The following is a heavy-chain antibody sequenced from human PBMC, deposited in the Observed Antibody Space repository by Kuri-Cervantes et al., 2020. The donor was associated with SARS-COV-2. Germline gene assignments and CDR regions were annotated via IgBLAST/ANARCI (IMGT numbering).Heavy chain of an antibody. V-gene: IGHV3-15*07. CDR3: AKSFLSLGYDSSGFEAGMDV. CDR2: IKSKTDGGTT. CDR1: GFTFSNAW. D-gene: IGHD3-22*01. Sequence: LSLTCAASGFTFSNAWMNWVRQAPGKGLEWVGRIKSKTDGGTTDYAAPVKGRFTISRDNSKNTLYLQMDSLRAEDTAVYYCAKSFLSLGYDSSGFEAGMDVWGQGTTVTVSS. J-gene: IGHJ6*02.